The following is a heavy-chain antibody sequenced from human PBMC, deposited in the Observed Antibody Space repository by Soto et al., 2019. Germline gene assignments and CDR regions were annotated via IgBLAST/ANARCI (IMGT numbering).Heavy chain of an antibody. J-gene: IGHJ4*02. CDR3: ARNYGSGSLVFDY. Sequence: QVQLQESGPGLVKPSQTLSLTCTVSGGSISSGGYYWSWIRQHPVKGLEWIGYIYYSGNTYYNPSLKSRVTXSXDXPKNQFSLKLSSVTAADTAVYYCARNYGSGSLVFDYWGQGTLVTVSS. D-gene: IGHD3-10*01. V-gene: IGHV4-31*03. CDR1: GGSISSGGYY. CDR2: IYYSGNT.